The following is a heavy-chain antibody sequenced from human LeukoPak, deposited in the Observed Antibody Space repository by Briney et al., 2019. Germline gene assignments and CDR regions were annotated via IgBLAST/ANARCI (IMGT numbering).Heavy chain of an antibody. V-gene: IGHV4-59*01. D-gene: IGHD3-10*01. J-gene: IGHJ4*02. Sequence: SETLSLTCTVSGGSISSYYWGWIRQPPGKGLEWIGYIYYSGSTNYNPSLKSRVTISVDTSKNQFSLKLSSVTAADTAVYYCASAYGSGSYSLDYWGQGTLVTVSS. CDR3: ASAYGSGSYSLDY. CDR1: GGSISSYY. CDR2: IYYSGST.